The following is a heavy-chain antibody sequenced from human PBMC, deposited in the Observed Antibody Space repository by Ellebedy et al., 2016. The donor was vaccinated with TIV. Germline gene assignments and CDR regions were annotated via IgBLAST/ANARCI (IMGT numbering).Heavy chain of an antibody. CDR3: ARDRGISPPNTFDN. Sequence: AASVKVSCKASGYTFTSYGISWVRQVPGHGLEWMGWTSPYSGHTNYEQIVQGRVTLTTDTSTSTVYMELGSLRSDDTAVYYCARDRGISPPNTFDNWGQGTLVTVSS. CDR2: TSPYSGHT. J-gene: IGHJ4*02. CDR1: GYTFTSYG. D-gene: IGHD2-21*01. V-gene: IGHV1-18*04.